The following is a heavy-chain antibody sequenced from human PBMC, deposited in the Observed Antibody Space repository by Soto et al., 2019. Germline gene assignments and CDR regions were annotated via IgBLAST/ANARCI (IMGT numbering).Heavy chain of an antibody. Sequence: SVKVSCKASGGTFSSYAISWVRQAPGQGLEWMGGIIPISGTANYAQKFQGRVTITADESTSTAYMELSSLRSEDTAVYYCASPSITIFGVVITENYYYYGMDVWGQGTTVTVSS. CDR1: GGTFSSYA. CDR3: ASPSITIFGVVITENYYYYGMDV. CDR2: IIPISGTA. D-gene: IGHD3-3*01. J-gene: IGHJ6*02. V-gene: IGHV1-69*13.